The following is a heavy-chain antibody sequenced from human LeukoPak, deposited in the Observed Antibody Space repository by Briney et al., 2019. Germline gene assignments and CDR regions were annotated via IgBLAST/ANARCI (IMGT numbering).Heavy chain of an antibody. CDR1: GGSITNYY. Sequence: SETLSLTCTVSGGSITNYYWSWIRQPPGKGLEWIGYVYYSGTTKYNPSLKSRVTISVDTSTNQFSLKLTSVTAADTAVYYCARSNTAPDYDFWSGYYSSIDYWGQGTLVTVSS. CDR3: ARSNTAPDYDFWSGYYSSIDY. D-gene: IGHD3-3*01. J-gene: IGHJ4*02. CDR2: VYYSGTT. V-gene: IGHV4-59*01.